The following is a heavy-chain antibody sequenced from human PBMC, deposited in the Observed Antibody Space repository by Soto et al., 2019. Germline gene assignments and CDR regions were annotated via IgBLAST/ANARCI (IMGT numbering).Heavy chain of an antibody. CDR1: GYTFNTYD. CDR3: ARTMGGIAAAGSDF. D-gene: IGHD6-13*01. Sequence: QVQLVQSGAEVKKPGASVKVSCKASGYTFNTYDIEWVRLATGQGLEWMGSMNPNTGSTDYAQKFQGRVTMTMTTSRSTAYLELRSLRSDDTAIYYCARTMGGIAAAGSDFWGQGTLVTVSA. CDR2: MNPNTGST. J-gene: IGHJ4*02. V-gene: IGHV1-8*01.